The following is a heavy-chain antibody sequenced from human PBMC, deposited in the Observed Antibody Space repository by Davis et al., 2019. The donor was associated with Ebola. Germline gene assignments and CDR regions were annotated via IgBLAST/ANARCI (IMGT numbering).Heavy chain of an antibody. CDR2: INHSGST. Sequence: MPGGSLRLSCAVYGGSFSGYYWSWIRQPPGKGLEWIGEINHSGSTNYNPSLKSRVTISVDTSKNQFSLKLSSVTAADTAVYYCARDRFDVLLWFGEGLGEYGMDVWGQGTTVTVSS. CDR1: GGSFSGYY. J-gene: IGHJ6*02. V-gene: IGHV4-34*01. CDR3: ARDRFDVLLWFGEGLGEYGMDV. D-gene: IGHD3-10*01.